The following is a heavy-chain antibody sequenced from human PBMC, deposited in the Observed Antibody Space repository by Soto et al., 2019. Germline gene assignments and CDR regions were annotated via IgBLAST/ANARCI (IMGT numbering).Heavy chain of an antibody. CDR2: IYYSGST. CDR3: ARGGMITFGGVIANPYYYYGMDV. CDR1: GGSISSGDYY. J-gene: IGHJ6*02. V-gene: IGHV4-30-4*01. Sequence: PSETLSLTCTVSGGSISSGDYYWSWIRQPPGKGLEWIGYIYYSGSTYYNPSLKSRVTISVDTSKNQFSLKLSSVTAADTAVYYCARGGMITFGGVIANPYYYYGMDVWGQGTTVTVS. D-gene: IGHD3-16*02.